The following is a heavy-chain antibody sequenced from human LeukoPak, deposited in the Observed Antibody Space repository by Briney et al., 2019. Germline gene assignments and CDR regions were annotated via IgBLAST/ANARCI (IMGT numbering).Heavy chain of an antibody. CDR3: AILRGLRNLRYYYYGMDV. J-gene: IGHJ6*02. Sequence: SETLSLTCTVSGGSISSYYWSWLRQPPGKGLEWIGYIYYSGSTNYNPSLKSRVTISVDTSKNQFSLKLSSVTAADTAVYYCAILRGLRNLRYYYYGMDVWGQGTTVTVSS. D-gene: IGHD1-14*01. CDR2: IYYSGST. CDR1: GGSISSYY. V-gene: IGHV4-59*01.